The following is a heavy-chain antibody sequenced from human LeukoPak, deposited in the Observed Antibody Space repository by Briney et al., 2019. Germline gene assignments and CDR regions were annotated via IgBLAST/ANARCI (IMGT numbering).Heavy chain of an antibody. CDR3: ARYYYDSSGYFDY. Sequence: QPGGSLRISCAASEFTFGSYAMGWVRQAPGKGLEWVSVIYSGGSTYYADSVKGRFTISRDNSKNTLYLQMNSLRAEDTAVYYCARYYYDSSGYFDYWGQGTLVTVSS. J-gene: IGHJ4*02. CDR1: EFTFGSYA. V-gene: IGHV3-53*01. CDR2: IYSGGST. D-gene: IGHD3-22*01.